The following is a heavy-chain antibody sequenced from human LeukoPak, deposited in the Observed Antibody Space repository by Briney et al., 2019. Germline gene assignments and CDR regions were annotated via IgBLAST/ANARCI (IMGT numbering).Heavy chain of an antibody. Sequence: PGGSLRLSCAASGFTFSTYAMTWVRQAAEKGLEWVSIINAGGGETYYADSVKGRFTFSRDNSKNTLYLQMNSLRVEDTAVYYCGRDPNGDYFGAFEFWGQETLVTVSA. CDR2: INAGGGET. J-gene: IGHJ3*01. D-gene: IGHD4-17*01. V-gene: IGHV3-23*01. CDR3: GRDPNGDYFGAFEF. CDR1: GFTFSTYA.